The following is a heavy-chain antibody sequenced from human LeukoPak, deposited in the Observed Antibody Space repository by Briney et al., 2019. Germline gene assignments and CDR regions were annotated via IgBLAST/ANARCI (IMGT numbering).Heavy chain of an antibody. J-gene: IGHJ4*02. D-gene: IGHD3-9*01. CDR2: INPNSGGT. Sequence: GASVKVSCKASGYTFTGYYMHWVRQASGQGLEWMGWINPNSGGTNYAQKFQGRVTMTRDTSISTAYMELSRLRSDDTAVYYCARELRYFDLLAENHYFDYWGQGTLVTVSS. CDR1: GYTFTGYY. V-gene: IGHV1-2*02. CDR3: ARELRYFDLLAENHYFDY.